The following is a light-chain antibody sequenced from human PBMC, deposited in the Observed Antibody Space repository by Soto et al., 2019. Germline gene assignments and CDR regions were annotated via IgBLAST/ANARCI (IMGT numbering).Light chain of an antibody. V-gene: IGKV3-20*01. CDR2: GAS. Sequence: EIVLTQSPGTLSLSPGARATLSCRASQSVSDTYLAWYQQKPGQAPRLVMYGASSRAAGFPDTFSGSGSETDFTLTISSLESEDFAVYYCQQYGSSPLTFGGGTKVDIK. CDR1: QSVSDTY. CDR3: QQYGSSPLT. J-gene: IGKJ4*01.